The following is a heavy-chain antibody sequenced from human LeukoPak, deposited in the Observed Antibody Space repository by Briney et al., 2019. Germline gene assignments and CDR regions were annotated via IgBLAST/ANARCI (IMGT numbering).Heavy chain of an antibody. J-gene: IGHJ4*02. CDR2: VNADGGNT. D-gene: IGHD1-26*01. CDR1: GFTFDNYR. V-gene: IGHV3-23*01. Sequence: GGSLRLSCAASGFTFDNYRMSGVRQAPGKGLEWVSTVNADGGNTYYADSVKGRFTISGDNSKSTLIIQMNSLRVEDTALYYCTKRVKYGGTWDHFADWGQGTLVTVSS. CDR3: TKRVKYGGTWDHFAD.